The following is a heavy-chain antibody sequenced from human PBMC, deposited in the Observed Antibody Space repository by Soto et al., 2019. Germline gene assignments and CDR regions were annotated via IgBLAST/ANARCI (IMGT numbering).Heavy chain of an antibody. CDR1: GGSFSGYY. J-gene: IGHJ4*02. CDR2: ISHRRST. V-gene: IGHV4-34*01. D-gene: IGHD5-12*01. CDR3: ASTFVDILATGDY. Sequence: QVQLQQWGAGLLKPSETLSLTCAVYGGSFSGYYWSWIRQPPGQGLEWIGEISHRRSTNYNPSLKSRVTISVDTSKNQFSLKLSSVTAADTAVYYCASTFVDILATGDYWGQGTLVTVSS.